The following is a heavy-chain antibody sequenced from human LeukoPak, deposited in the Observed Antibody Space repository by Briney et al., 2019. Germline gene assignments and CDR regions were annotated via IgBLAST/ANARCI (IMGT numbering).Heavy chain of an antibody. CDR1: GGTFSSYA. J-gene: IGHJ5*02. CDR3: ARGGSIGQLGYYDFWSGYRATQKQKNWFDP. D-gene: IGHD3-3*01. CDR2: IIPILGIA. V-gene: IGHV1-69*04. Sequence: SVKVSCKASGGTFSSYAISWVRQAPGQGLEWMGRIIPILGIANYAQKFQGRVTITADKSTSTAYMELSSLRSEDTAVYYCARGGSIGQLGYYDFWSGYRATQKQKNWFDPWGQGTLVTVSS.